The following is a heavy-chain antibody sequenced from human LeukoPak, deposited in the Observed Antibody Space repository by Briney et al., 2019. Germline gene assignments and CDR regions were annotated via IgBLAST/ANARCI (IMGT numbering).Heavy chain of an antibody. Sequence: GGSLRLSCAASGFTFSSYAMSWVRQAPGKGLEWVSAISGSGGSTYYADFVKGRFTVSRNNSEDTLFLRMSSLRAEDTAMYYCARSVRYDYGDFFDYWGQGTLVTVSS. J-gene: IGHJ4*02. CDR3: ARSVRYDYGDFFDY. CDR2: ISGSGGST. D-gene: IGHD4-17*01. CDR1: GFTFSSYA. V-gene: IGHV3-23*01.